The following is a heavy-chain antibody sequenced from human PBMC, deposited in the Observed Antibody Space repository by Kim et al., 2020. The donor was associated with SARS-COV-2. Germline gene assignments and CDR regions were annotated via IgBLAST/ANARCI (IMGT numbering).Heavy chain of an antibody. Sequence: QRFKGRVTITADESTSTASMELSSLRSEDTAVYYCARAYDILTGINWFDPWGQGTLVTVSS. CDR3: ARAYDILTGINWFDP. J-gene: IGHJ5*02. V-gene: IGHV1-69*01. D-gene: IGHD3-9*01.